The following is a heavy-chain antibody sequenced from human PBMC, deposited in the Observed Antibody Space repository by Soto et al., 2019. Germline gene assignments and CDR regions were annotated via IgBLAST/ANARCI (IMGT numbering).Heavy chain of an antibody. J-gene: IGHJ4*02. CDR3: ARLSDYYFDY. CDR2: IYYSGST. D-gene: IGHD2-21*02. Sequence: PLETLSLTCTVSGGSISSYYWSWIRQPPGKGLEWIGYIYYSGSTNYNPSLKSRVTISVDTSKNQFSLKLSSVTAADTAVYYCARLSDYYFDYWXQGTLVTVSS. V-gene: IGHV4-59*01. CDR1: GGSISSYY.